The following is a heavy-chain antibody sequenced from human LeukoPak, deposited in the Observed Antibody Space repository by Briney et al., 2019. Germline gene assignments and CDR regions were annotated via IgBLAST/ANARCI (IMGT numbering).Heavy chain of an antibody. J-gene: IGHJ6*03. CDR1: GGSISTYY. V-gene: IGHV4-59*01. Sequence: SETLSLTCNVSGGSISTYYWSWIRQPPGKGLEWIGYIHYTGSTNYNPSLKSRVTISVDTSKNQFSLKLSSVTAADTAVYYCARVEEGYGSGRRENYFYYYMDVWGKGTTVTISS. CDR3: ARVEEGYGSGRRENYFYYYMDV. D-gene: IGHD3-10*01. CDR2: IHYTGST.